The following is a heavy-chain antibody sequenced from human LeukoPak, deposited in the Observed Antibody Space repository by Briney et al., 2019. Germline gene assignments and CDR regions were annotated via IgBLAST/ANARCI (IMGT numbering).Heavy chain of an antibody. CDR1: GFTFSSYG. CDR3: AKDHPQVRGVIDY. J-gene: IGHJ4*02. CDR2: IRYDGSNK. V-gene: IGHV3-30*02. D-gene: IGHD3-10*01. Sequence: GGSLRLSCAASGFTFSSYGMHWVRQAPGKGLERVAFIRYDGSNKYYADSVKGRFTISRDNSKNTLYLQMNSLRAEDTAVYYCAKDHPQVRGVIDYWGQGTLVTVSS.